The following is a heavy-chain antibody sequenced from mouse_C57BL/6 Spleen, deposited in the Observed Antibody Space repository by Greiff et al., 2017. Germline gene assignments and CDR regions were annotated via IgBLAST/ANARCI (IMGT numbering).Heavy chain of an antibody. CDR2: IRSKSNNYAT. V-gene: IGHV10-1*01. CDR1: GFSFNTYA. CDR3: VRQFNHYAMDY. Sequence: EVQLVESGGGLVQPKGSLKLSCAASGFSFNTYAMNWVRPAPGKGLEWVARIRSKSNNYATYYADSVKDRFTISRDDSESMLYLQMNNLKTEDTALYYCVRQFNHYAMDYWGQGTSVTVSS. J-gene: IGHJ4*01.